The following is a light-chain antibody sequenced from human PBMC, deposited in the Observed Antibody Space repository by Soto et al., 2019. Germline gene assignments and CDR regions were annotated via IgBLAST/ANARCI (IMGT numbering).Light chain of an antibody. CDR1: QSINRH. V-gene: IGKV3-11*01. J-gene: IGKJ5*01. CDR2: DAS. CDR3: QQRSNWPPIT. Sequence: EIVLTQSPATLSLSPGERATLSCRASQSINRHLAWYRQKPGQAPRLLIYDASNRATGIPARLTGSGPGIDFTVTISSLEPEDFAVYYCQQRSNWPPITFGQGTRLEIK.